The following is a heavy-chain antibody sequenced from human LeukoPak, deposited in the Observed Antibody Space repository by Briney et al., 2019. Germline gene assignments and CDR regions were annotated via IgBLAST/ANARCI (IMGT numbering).Heavy chain of an antibody. CDR3: ARLDDSSGHYYDWFDP. Sequence: KYGESLKISCKGSGYSFTSYWIGWVRQTPGKGLEWMGIIYPGDSDTRYSPSFQGQVTISADKSISTAYLQWSSPKASDTAMYYCARLDDSSGHYYDWFDPWGQGTLVTVSS. D-gene: IGHD3-22*01. J-gene: IGHJ5*02. V-gene: IGHV5-51*01. CDR2: IYPGDSDT. CDR1: GYSFTSYW.